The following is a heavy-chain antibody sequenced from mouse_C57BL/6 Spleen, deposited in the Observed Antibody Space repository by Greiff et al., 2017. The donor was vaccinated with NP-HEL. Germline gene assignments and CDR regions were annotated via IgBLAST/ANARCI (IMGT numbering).Heavy chain of an antibody. V-gene: IGHV1-64*01. CDR3: ARWLLRYAMDY. D-gene: IGHD2-3*01. CDR2: IHPNSGST. Sequence: QVQLKQPGAELVKPGASVKLSCKASGYTFTSYWMHWVKQRPGQGLEWIGMIHPNSGSTNYNEKFKSKATLTVDKSSSTAYMQLSSLTSEDSAVYYCARWLLRYAMDYWGQGTSVTVSS. J-gene: IGHJ4*01. CDR1: GYTFTSYW.